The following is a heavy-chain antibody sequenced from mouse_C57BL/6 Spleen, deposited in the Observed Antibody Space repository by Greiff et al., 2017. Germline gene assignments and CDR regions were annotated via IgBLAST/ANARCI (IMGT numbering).Heavy chain of an antibody. V-gene: IGHV3-6*01. CDR1: GYSITSGYY. CDR3: AQIYDGYV. CDR2: ISYDGSN. D-gene: IGHD2-3*01. Sequence: EVKLLESGPGLVKPSQSLSLTCSVTGYSITSGYYWNWIRQFPGNKLEWMGYISYDGSNNYNPSLKNRTSITLDTSKNQFFLQLNSETTEDTATDYCAQIYDGYVWGQGTLVTVSA. J-gene: IGHJ3*01.